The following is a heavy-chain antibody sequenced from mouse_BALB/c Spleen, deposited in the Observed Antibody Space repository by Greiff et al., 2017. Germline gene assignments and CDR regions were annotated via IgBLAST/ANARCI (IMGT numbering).Heavy chain of an antibody. CDR1: GYSITSDYA. Sequence: EVQRVESGPGLVKPSQSLSLTCTVTGYSITSDYAWNWIRQFPGNKLEWMGYISYSGSTSYNPSLKSRISITRDTSKNQFFLQLNSVTTEDTATYYCASFYYGYDYWGQGTTLTVSS. CDR2: ISYSGST. J-gene: IGHJ2*01. CDR3: ASFYYGYDY. V-gene: IGHV3-2*02. D-gene: IGHD2-2*01.